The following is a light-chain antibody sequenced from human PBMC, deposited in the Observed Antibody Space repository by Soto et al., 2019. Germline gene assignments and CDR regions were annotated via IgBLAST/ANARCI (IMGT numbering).Light chain of an antibody. CDR2: AAS. V-gene: IGKV3-20*01. Sequence: ESVLTQSLGTLSLSTGERATLSCRASQSVYNNYLAWYQQKPGQAPRLLINAASGRATGIPDRFSGSGSGTDFTLTISRLEPEDFEVYYCQQYGALITFGQGTRLEIK. J-gene: IGKJ5*01. CDR1: QSVYNNY. CDR3: QQYGALIT.